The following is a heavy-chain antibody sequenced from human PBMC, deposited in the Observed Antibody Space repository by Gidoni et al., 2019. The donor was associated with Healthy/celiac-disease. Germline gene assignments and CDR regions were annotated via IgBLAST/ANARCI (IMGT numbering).Heavy chain of an antibody. D-gene: IGHD2-2*01. CDR1: GGSFSGYY. J-gene: IGHJ4*02. CDR2: INHSGST. Sequence: QVQLQQWGAGLLKPSETLSLTCAVYGGSFSGYYWGWIRQPPGKGLEWIGEINHSGSTNYNPSLKSRVTISVDTSKNQFSLKLSSVTAADTAVYYCARDMTYCSSTSCFAPSYYWGQGTLVTVSS. CDR3: ARDMTYCSSTSCFAPSYY. V-gene: IGHV4-34*01.